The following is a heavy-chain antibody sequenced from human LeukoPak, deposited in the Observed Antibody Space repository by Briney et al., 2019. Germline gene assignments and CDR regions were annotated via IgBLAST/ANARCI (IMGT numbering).Heavy chain of an antibody. V-gene: IGHV4-4*07. CDR2: IYTSGST. CDR1: GGSISSYY. Sequence: PSETLSLTCTVSGGSISSYYWSWIRQPAGRGLEWIGRIYTSGSTNYNPSLKSRVTMSVDTSKNQFSLKLSSVTAADTAVYYCARDKGAGYYYYMDVWGKGTTVTVSS. CDR3: ARDKGAGYYYYMDV. D-gene: IGHD1-26*01. J-gene: IGHJ6*03.